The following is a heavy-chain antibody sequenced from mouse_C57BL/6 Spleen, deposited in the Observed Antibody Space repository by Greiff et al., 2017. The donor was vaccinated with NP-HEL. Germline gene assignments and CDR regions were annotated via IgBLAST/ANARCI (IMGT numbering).Heavy chain of an antibody. Sequence: EVQLVESGGGLVKPGGSLKLSCAASGFTFSSYAMSWVRQTPEKRLEWVATISDGGSYTYYPDNVKGRFTISRDNAKNNLYLQMSHLKSEDTAMYYCARDSHYGSSYDYWGQGTTLTVSS. D-gene: IGHD1-1*01. CDR2: ISDGGSYT. V-gene: IGHV5-4*01. J-gene: IGHJ2*01. CDR3: ARDSHYGSSYDY. CDR1: GFTFSSYA.